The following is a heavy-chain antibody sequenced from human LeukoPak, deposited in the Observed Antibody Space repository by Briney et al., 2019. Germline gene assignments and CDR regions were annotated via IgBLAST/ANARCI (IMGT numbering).Heavy chain of an antibody. CDR3: ARDAGYSYDY. CDR1: EFTFTSYE. Sequence: GGSLRLSCAASEFTFTSYELNWVRQAPGKGLEWVAVISYDGSNKYYADSVKGRFTISRDNSKNTLYLQMNSLRAEDTAVYYCARDAGYSYDYWGQGTLVTVSS. CDR2: ISYDGSNK. V-gene: IGHV3-30-3*01. J-gene: IGHJ4*02. D-gene: IGHD5-18*01.